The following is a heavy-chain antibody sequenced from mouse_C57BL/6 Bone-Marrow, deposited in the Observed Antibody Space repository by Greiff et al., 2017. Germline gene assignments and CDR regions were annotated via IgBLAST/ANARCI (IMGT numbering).Heavy chain of an antibody. Sequence: VQLQQSGAELVKPGASVKLSCTASGFNIKDYYMHWVKQRPEKGLEWIGRIDPEDGETKYAPNFQGKATITADTSSNTAYLQLSSLTSEDTAVYYCARNYGSLYYYAMDYWGQGTSVTVSS. CDR3: ARNYGSLYYYAMDY. CDR2: IDPEDGET. CDR1: GFNIKDYY. V-gene: IGHV14-2*01. J-gene: IGHJ4*01. D-gene: IGHD1-1*01.